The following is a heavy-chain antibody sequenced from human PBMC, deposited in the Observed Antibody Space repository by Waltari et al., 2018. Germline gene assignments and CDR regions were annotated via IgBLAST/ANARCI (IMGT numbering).Heavy chain of an antibody. CDR1: GYRFTAYY. Sequence: QVQLVQSGPEVKKPGASVKLSCEASGYRFTAYYVHWVRQATGQGLQWMGRLNPLSGDAKYAEKFKPAVTLTSDTSTTTVYMHLTSLKSEDRGVYFCVRGSVVVASTPVYYGMDVWGQGTTVSVAS. D-gene: IGHD2-15*01. J-gene: IGHJ6*02. V-gene: IGHV1-2*02. CDR3: VRGSVVVASTPVYYGMDV. CDR2: LNPLSGDA.